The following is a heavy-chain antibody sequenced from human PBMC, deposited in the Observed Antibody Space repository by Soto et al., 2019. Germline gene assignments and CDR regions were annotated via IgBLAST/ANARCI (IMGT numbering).Heavy chain of an antibody. D-gene: IGHD4-17*01. Sequence: GESLKISCKGSGYSFTSYWISWVRQMPGKGLEWMGRIDPSDSYTNYSPSFRGHVTISADKSISTAYLQWSSLKASDTAMYYCARHMTTVIYYYGMDVWGQGTTVTVSS. CDR1: GYSFTSYW. J-gene: IGHJ6*02. CDR2: IDPSDSYT. V-gene: IGHV5-10-1*01. CDR3: ARHMTTVIYYYGMDV.